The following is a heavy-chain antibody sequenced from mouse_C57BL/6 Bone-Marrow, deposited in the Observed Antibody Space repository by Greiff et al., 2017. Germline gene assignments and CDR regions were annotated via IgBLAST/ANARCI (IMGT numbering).Heavy chain of an antibody. CDR2: IDPETGGT. CDR3: TRRGNYGNSNDY. CDR1: GYTFTDYE. D-gene: IGHD2-1*01. Sequence: VQLQQSGAELVRPGASVTLSCKASGYTFTDYEMHWVKQTPVHGLEWIGAIDPETGGTAYNQKFKGKAILTADKSSSTAYMELRSLTSEDSAVYYCTRRGNYGNSNDYWGQGTTLTVSS. J-gene: IGHJ2*01. V-gene: IGHV1-15*01.